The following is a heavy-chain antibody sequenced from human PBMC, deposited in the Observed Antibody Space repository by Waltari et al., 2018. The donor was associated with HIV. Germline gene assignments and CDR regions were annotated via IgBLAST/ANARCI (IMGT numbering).Heavy chain of an antibody. Sequence: QLQLQESGPGLVKPSETLSPTCTVSVGPISISSYYWGWFRQPPGKGLEWFGSIYYSGGTYYNPSLKSRVTIYVDTSKNQFSLKVSSVTAADTAVYYCARVQTGVDTAMVNRYFDLWGRGTLVTVSS. CDR1: VGPISISSYY. V-gene: IGHV4-39*01. J-gene: IGHJ2*01. CDR2: IYYSGGT. D-gene: IGHD5-18*01. CDR3: ARVQTGVDTAMVNRYFDL.